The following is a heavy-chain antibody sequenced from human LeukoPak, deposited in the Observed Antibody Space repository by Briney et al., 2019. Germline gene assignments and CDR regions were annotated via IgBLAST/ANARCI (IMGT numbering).Heavy chain of an antibody. CDR2: ISGSGGST. CDR1: GFSFSSYG. CDR3: AGIAAAGPFDY. Sequence: GGSLRLSCAASGFSFSSYGMHWVRQAPGKGLEWVSAISGSGGSTYYADSVKGRFTISRDNSKNTLYLQMNSLRAEDTAVYYCAGIAAAGPFDYWGQGTLVTVSS. D-gene: IGHD6-13*01. J-gene: IGHJ4*02. V-gene: IGHV3-23*01.